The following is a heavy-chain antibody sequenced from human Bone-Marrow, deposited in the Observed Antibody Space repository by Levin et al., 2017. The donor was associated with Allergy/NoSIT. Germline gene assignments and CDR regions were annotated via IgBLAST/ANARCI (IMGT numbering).Heavy chain of an antibody. Sequence: PSETLSLTCAASGFTFSSYAMSWVRQAPGKGLEWVSAISGSGGSTYYADSVKGRFTISRDNSKNTLYLQMNSLRAEDTAVYYCAKEEETTTVTTFFDPWGQGTLVTVSS. J-gene: IGHJ5*02. CDR1: GFTFSSYA. CDR3: AKEEETTTVTTFFDP. V-gene: IGHV3-23*01. CDR2: ISGSGGST. D-gene: IGHD4-17*01.